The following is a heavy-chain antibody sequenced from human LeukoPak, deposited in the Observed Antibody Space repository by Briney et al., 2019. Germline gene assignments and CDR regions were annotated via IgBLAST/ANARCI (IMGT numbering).Heavy chain of an antibody. V-gene: IGHV3-49*04. CDR3: TTYEPSDSYGMDV. J-gene: IGHJ6*02. CDR1: GFTFGDYA. CDR2: IRSKAYSGTA. D-gene: IGHD2-21*02. Sequence: PGGSLRLSCRGSGFTFGDYAMTWVRQAPGKGLEWVGFIRSKAYSGTAEYAASVKGRFTISRDDSKSIAYLQMNSLKTEDTAMYHCTTYEPSDSYGMDVSGQGTTVTVSS.